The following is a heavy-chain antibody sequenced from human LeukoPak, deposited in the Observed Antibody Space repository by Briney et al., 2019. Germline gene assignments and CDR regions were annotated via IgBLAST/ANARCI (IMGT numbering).Heavy chain of an antibody. J-gene: IGHJ4*02. CDR3: ARGTVVTPGLDY. V-gene: IGHV3-7*05. Sequence: GGSLRLSCVASGFTFSTSWMNWVRQPPRKGLEWVANITGDGSGQSYVDPVKGRFTISRDNAKNSLYLQMNSLRAEDMAVYYCARGTVVTPGLDYWGQGTLVTVSS. D-gene: IGHD4-23*01. CDR2: ITGDGSGQ. CDR1: GFTFSTSW.